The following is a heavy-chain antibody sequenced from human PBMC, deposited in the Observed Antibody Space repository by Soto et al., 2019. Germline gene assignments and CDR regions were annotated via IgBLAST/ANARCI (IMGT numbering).Heavy chain of an antibody. J-gene: IGHJ3*02. CDR3: AREAVGNYGAFDI. CDR1: GYTFTSYA. Sequence: VALVKVSCKASGYTFTSYAMHWVRQAPGQRLEWMGWINAGNGNTKYSQKFQGRVTITRDTSASTAYMELSSLRSEDTAVYYCAREAVGNYGAFDIWGQGTMVTVSS. V-gene: IGHV1-3*01. CDR2: INAGNGNT. D-gene: IGHD4-4*01.